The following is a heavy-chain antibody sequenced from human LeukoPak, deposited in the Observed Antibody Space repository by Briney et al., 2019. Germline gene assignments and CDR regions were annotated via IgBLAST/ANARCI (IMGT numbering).Heavy chain of an antibody. CDR3: ARGGGVAGTPYNPYDY. D-gene: IGHD6-19*01. J-gene: IGHJ4*02. V-gene: IGHV4-59*01. Sequence: SETQSLTCTVSGGSISSYYWSWIRQPPGKGLEWIGYIYYSGSTNYNPSLKSRVTISVDTSKNQFSLKLSSVTAADTAVYYCARGGGVAGTPYNPYDYWGQGTLVTVSS. CDR1: GGSISSYY. CDR2: IYYSGST.